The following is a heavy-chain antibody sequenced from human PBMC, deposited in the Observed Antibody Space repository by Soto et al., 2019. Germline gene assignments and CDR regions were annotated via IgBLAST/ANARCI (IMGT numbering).Heavy chain of an antibody. Sequence: GGSLRLPCAASGFTFSSYSMNWVRQAPGKGLEWVSSISSSSSYIYYADSVKGRFTISRDNAKNSLYLQMNSLRAEDTAVYYCARDYGDTTGYYYRMAVWGQGTTVTVSS. V-gene: IGHV3-21*01. J-gene: IGHJ6*02. CDR2: ISSSSSYI. CDR1: GFTFSSYS. D-gene: IGHD4-17*01. CDR3: ARDYGDTTGYYYRMAV.